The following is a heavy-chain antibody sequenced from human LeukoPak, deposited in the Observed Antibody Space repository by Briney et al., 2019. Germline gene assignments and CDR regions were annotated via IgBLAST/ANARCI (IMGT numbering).Heavy chain of an antibody. CDR1: GFTFSSYA. Sequence: GGSLRLSCAASGFTFSSYAMHWVRQAPGKGLEWVAFIRFDGSDKYHADSVKGRFTISRDNSKNTLYLQMNSLRAEDTAVYYCARDRGDGYYYYMDVWGKGTTVTVSS. D-gene: IGHD3-10*01. CDR2: IRFDGSDK. V-gene: IGHV3-30*02. J-gene: IGHJ6*03. CDR3: ARDRGDGYYYYMDV.